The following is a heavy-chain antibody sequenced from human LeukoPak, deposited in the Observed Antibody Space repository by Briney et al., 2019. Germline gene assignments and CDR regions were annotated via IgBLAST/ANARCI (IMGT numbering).Heavy chain of an antibody. V-gene: IGHV3-7*01. CDR3: ARARTGTTRPRPPDDY. J-gene: IGHJ4*02. D-gene: IGHD1-7*01. CDR1: GFTFSSYW. CDR2: IKQDGSEK. Sequence: PGGSLRLSCAASGFTFSSYWMSWVRQAPGKGLEWVANIKQDGSEKYYVDSVKGRFTISRDNAKNSLYLQMNSLRAEDTAVYYCARARTGTTRPRPPDDYWGQGTLVTVSS.